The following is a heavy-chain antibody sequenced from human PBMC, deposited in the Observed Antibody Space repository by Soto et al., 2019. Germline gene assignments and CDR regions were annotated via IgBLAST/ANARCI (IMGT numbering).Heavy chain of an antibody. V-gene: IGHV1-18*01. J-gene: IGHJ5*02. CDR3: ARDWWGVDKPMDMNWLGP. CDR2: ITAYNGTT. CDR1: GFPFNMYG. D-gene: IGHD5-18*01. Sequence: QVQLVQSGAEVKKPGASVKVSCKASGFPFNMYGVTWVRQAPGQGLEWMAWITAYNGTTKYAQKFQGRVTMTTDTSTSAAYMELRSLRFDDTAVYVCARDWWGVDKPMDMNWLGPWGQGTLVTVSS.